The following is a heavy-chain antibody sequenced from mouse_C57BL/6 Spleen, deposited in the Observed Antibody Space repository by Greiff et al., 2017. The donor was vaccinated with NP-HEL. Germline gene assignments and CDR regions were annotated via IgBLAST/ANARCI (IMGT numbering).Heavy chain of an antibody. CDR1: GYNLNSYW. V-gene: IGHV1-53*01. CDR3: ARLLRGY. CDR2: MNPRNGGT. J-gene: IGHJ2*01. Sequence: VQLQQPGTELVKPGASVKRSGKASGYNLNSYWMNGGKQRGGKGREGRGNMNPRNGGTNYNEKFKSKATLTVDKSSSTAYMQLSSLTSEDSAVYYCARLLRGYWGQGTTLTVSS. D-gene: IGHD1-1*01.